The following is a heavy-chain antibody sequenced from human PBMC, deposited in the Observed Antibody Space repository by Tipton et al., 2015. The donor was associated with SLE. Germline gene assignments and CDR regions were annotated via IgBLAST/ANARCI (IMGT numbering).Heavy chain of an antibody. CDR3: ASLRTEYYYGSRADY. Sequence: GLVKPSETLSLTCAVYGGSFSGYYWSWIRQPPGKGLEWIGEINHRGSTNYNPSLKSRVTISVDTSKNHFSLKLSSVTAADTAVYYCASLRTEYYYGSRADYWGQGTLVTVSS. V-gene: IGHV4-34*01. J-gene: IGHJ4*02. CDR1: GGSFSGYY. D-gene: IGHD3-10*01. CDR2: INHRGST.